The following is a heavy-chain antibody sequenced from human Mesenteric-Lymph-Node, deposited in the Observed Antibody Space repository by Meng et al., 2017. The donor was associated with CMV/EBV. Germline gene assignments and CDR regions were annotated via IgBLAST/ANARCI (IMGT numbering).Heavy chain of an antibody. CDR2: INHSGST. CDR1: YY. D-gene: IGHD3-10*01. V-gene: IGHV4-34*01. J-gene: IGHJ4*02. Sequence: YYWSWIRQPPGKGLEWIGEINHSGSTNYNPSLKSRVTISVDTSKNQFSLKLSSVTAADTAVYYCARDLRTKTYYYGSGSYYHFDYWGQGTLVTVSS. CDR3: ARDLRTKTYYYGSGSYYHFDY.